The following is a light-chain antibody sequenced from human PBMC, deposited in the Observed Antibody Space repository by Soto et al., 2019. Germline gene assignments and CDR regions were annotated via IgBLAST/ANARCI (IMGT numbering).Light chain of an antibody. CDR1: QGISSY. J-gene: IGKJ4*01. V-gene: IGKV1-9*01. Sequence: DIQLTQSPSFLSASVGDRVTITCRASQGISSYLAWYQQKPGKAPKLLLYAASTLQTGVQARFSGSGSGTEFTLTISSLQPEDFATYYCQQLNSYPLTVGGGIKVEIK. CDR3: QQLNSYPLT. CDR2: AAS.